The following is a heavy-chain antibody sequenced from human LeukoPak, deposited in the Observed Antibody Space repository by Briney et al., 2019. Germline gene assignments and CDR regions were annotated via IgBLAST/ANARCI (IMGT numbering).Heavy chain of an antibody. CDR3: ARVTYYYDSSGYSSWFDP. Sequence: SETLSLTCTVSGSSISSYYWSWIRQPPGKGLEWIGYIYYSGSTNYNPSLKSRVTISVDTSKNQFSLKLSSVTAADTAVYYCARVTYYYDSSGYSSWFDPWGQGTLVTVSS. J-gene: IGHJ5*02. CDR1: GSSISSYY. V-gene: IGHV4-59*01. D-gene: IGHD3-22*01. CDR2: IYYSGST.